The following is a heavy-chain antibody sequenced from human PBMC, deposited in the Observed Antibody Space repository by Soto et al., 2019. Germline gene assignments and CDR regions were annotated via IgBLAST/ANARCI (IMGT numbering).Heavy chain of an antibody. V-gene: IGHV3-23*01. D-gene: IGHD3-22*01. CDR3: AKDLWQIDSSGYYDY. Sequence: EVQLLESGGGMVQPGGSLRLSCAASGFTFSSYAMSWVRQAPGKRLEWVSAISGSGGSTYYADSVKGRFTISRDNSKNTLYLQMNSLRAEDTAVYYCAKDLWQIDSSGYYDYWGQGTLVIVSS. CDR1: GFTFSSYA. CDR2: ISGSGGST. J-gene: IGHJ4*02.